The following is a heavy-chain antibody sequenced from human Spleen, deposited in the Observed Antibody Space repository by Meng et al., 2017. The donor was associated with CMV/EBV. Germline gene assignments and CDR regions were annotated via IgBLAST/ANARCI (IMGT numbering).Heavy chain of an antibody. D-gene: IGHD2-2*01. CDR2: IKQDGSEK. CDR1: GFTFSSYW. Sequence: LSLTCAASGFTFSSYWMSWVRQAPGKGLEWVANIKQDGSEKYYVDSVKGRFTISRDNAKNSLYLQMNSLRAEDTAVYYCAREGRVPAAPDYYYGMDVWGQGTTVTVSS. V-gene: IGHV3-7*01. J-gene: IGHJ6*02. CDR3: AREGRVPAAPDYYYGMDV.